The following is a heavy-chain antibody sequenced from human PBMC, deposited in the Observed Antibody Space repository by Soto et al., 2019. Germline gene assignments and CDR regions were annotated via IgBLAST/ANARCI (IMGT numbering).Heavy chain of an antibody. J-gene: IGHJ4*02. Sequence: SETLSLTCAVSGFSISSDYFWGWIRQPPGKGLEWIGSIYHTGTTYYSPSLKSRATIFLDTSKNQFSLNLTSVTAADTAIYYCARDGLRYFDSSGYYSGPPLDYWGQGARVTVSS. D-gene: IGHD3-22*01. CDR1: GFSISSDYF. CDR2: IYHTGTT. V-gene: IGHV4-38-2*02. CDR3: ARDGLRYFDSSGYYSGPPLDY.